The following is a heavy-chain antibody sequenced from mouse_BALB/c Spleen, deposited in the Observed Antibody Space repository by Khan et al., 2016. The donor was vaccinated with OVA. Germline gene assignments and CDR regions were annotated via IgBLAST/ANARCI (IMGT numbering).Heavy chain of an antibody. V-gene: IGHV1S81*02. CDR3: ARSRYDNPFAY. J-gene: IGHJ3*01. CDR1: GYTFTSYY. CDR2: INPNNGDS. D-gene: IGHD2-3*01. Sequence: QVQLQQSGAELVKPGTSVKISCKASGYTFTSYYMYWVKQRPGQGLEWIGGINPNNGDSNFNEKFKSKATLTVDKSSSTAYMQLGILTSEDSAVYYCARSRYDNPFAYWGQGTLVTVSS.